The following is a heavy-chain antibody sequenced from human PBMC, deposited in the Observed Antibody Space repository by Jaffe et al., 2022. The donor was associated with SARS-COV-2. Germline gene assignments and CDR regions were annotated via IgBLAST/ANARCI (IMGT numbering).Heavy chain of an antibody. CDR1: GGSISSYY. CDR2: IYYSGST. CDR3: ARGPPAHLVSVPAAMFYYYYMDV. Sequence: QVQLQESGPGLVKPSETLSLTCTVSGGSISSYYWSWIRQPPGKGLEWIGYIYYSGSTNYNPSLKSRVTISVDTSKNQFSLKLSSVTAADTAVYYCARGPPAHLVSVPAAMFYYYYMDVWGKGTTVTVSS. V-gene: IGHV4-59*01. D-gene: IGHD2-2*01. J-gene: IGHJ6*03.